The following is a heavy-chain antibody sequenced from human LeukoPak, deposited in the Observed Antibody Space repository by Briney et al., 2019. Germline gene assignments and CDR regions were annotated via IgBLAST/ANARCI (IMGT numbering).Heavy chain of an antibody. Sequence: GGSLRLSCAASGFTFSTYWMQWVRQAPGKGLVWVSHITSDGSSTTYADSVRGRFTTSRDNAKNTLYLQMNSLRVEDTATYYCVRDNYGVDYWGQGTLVTVSS. CDR1: GFTFSTYW. J-gene: IGHJ4*02. D-gene: IGHD3-16*01. V-gene: IGHV3-74*03. CDR2: ITSDGSST. CDR3: VRDNYGVDY.